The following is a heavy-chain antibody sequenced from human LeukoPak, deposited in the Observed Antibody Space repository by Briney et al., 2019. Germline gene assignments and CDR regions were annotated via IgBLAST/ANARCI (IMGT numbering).Heavy chain of an antibody. CDR1: GYTFTGYY. V-gene: IGHV1-2*02. CDR2: INPNSGGT. J-gene: IGHJ3*02. D-gene: IGHD3-10*01. Sequence: ASVKVSCKASGYTFTGYYMHWVRQAPGQGLEWMGWINPNSGGTNYAQRFQGRVTMTRDTSISTAYMELSRLRSDDTAVYYCARERAPYYYGSGSYPDAFDIWGQGKMVTVSS. CDR3: ARERAPYYYGSGSYPDAFDI.